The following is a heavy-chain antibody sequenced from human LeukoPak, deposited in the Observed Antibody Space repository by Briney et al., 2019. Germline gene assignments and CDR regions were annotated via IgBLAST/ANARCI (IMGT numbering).Heavy chain of an antibody. CDR1: GYSFTSYW. CDR2: IYPGDSDT. D-gene: IGHD6-13*01. CDR3: ARHGSSSWYYFDY. J-gene: IGHJ4*02. V-gene: IGHV5-51*01. Sequence: GESLKITCKGSGYSFTSYWIGWVRQMPGKGLEWMGIIYPGDSDTRYSPSFQGQVTISADKSISTAYLQWSSLKASDTAMYYCARHGSSSWYYFDYWGQGTLVTVSS.